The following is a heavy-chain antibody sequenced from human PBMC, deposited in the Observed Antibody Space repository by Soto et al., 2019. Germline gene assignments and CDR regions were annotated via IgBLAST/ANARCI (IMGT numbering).Heavy chain of an antibody. CDR3: SRGYCSTTSCYDVGYFDY. Sequence: SETLSLTCTVAGGSIRRSNYFWGWVRQPPGKGLEWIGSVSYSGSTYFNPSLKSRVTMSVDTSRNLFSLTLNSVTAADTAVYYCSRGYCSTTSCYDVGYFDYWGQGPLVTVSS. V-gene: IGHV4-39*02. CDR1: GGSIRRSNYF. J-gene: IGHJ4*02. D-gene: IGHD2-2*01. CDR2: VSYSGST.